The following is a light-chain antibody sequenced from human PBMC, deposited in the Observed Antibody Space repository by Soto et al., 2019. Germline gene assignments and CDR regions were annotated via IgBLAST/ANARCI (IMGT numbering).Light chain of an antibody. Sequence: QSVLTQPPSVSGAPGQRVTISCTGSSSNIGAGYDVHWYQQLPGTAPKLLIYGNSNRPSGVPDRFSGSKSGTSASLAITGLQAEYEADYYCQSYDSSLSGWVFGTGTKLTVL. V-gene: IGLV1-40*01. CDR3: QSYDSSLSGWV. CDR1: SSNIGAGYD. CDR2: GNS. J-gene: IGLJ1*01.